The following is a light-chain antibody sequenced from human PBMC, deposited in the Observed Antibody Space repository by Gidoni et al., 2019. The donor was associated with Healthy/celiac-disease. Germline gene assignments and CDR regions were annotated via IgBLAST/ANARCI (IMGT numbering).Light chain of an antibody. CDR1: QGIRND. CDR2: AAS. Sequence: AIQMTQSPSSLSASVGDRVTITCRASQGIRNDLGWYQQKPGKAPTLLIYAASSLQSGVPSRFSGSGSGTDFTLTISSLQPEDFATYYCLRDYNYPWTFGQGTKVEIK. V-gene: IGKV1-6*01. J-gene: IGKJ1*01. CDR3: LRDYNYPWT.